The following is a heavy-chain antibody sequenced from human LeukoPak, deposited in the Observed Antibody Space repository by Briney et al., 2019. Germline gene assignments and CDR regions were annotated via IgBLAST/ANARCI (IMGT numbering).Heavy chain of an antibody. V-gene: IGHV1-18*01. CDR1: GYTFSSYS. CDR3: ARVPGGATMSIDP. Sequence: ASVKVSCKASGYTFSSYSISWVRQAPGQGLEWMGWISAYNGNTNYAQKLQGRVTMTTDTSTSTAYMALRSLRSDDTAVYYCARVPGGATMSIDPWGQGTLVTVSS. J-gene: IGHJ5*02. CDR2: ISAYNGNT. D-gene: IGHD5-12*01.